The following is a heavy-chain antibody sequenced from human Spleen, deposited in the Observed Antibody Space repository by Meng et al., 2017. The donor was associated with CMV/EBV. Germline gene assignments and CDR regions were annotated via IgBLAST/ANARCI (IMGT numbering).Heavy chain of an antibody. D-gene: IGHD2-15*01. CDR3: ARYSRVRGADY. Sequence: QVQLVQSGAEVTRPGAAGKVSCKASGYTFTGYYMHWVRQAPGQGLEWMGIINPSGGSTSYAQKFQGRVTMTRDTSTSTVYMELSRLRSDDTAVYYCARYSRVRGADYWGQGTLVTVSS. V-gene: IGHV1-46*01. CDR2: INPSGGST. CDR1: GYTFTGYY. J-gene: IGHJ4*02.